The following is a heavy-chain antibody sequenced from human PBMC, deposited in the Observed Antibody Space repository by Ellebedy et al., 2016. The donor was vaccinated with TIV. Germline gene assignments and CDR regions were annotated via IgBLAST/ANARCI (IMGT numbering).Heavy chain of an antibody. CDR2: ISGTGGST. CDR3: ARSGELDS. Sequence: GESLKISCAASGFTFSSYAMSWVRQAPGKGLEWVSIISGTGGSTNYADSVKGRFTISRDNSKNTLYLQMNSLRAEDTAVYYCARSGELDSWGQGTLVTVSS. CDR1: GFTFSSYA. D-gene: IGHD1-26*01. J-gene: IGHJ4*02. V-gene: IGHV3-23*01.